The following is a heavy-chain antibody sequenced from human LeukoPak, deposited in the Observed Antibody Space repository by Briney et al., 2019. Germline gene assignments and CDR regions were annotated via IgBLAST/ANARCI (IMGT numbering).Heavy chain of an antibody. J-gene: IGHJ4*02. Sequence: SETLSLTCAVYGGSFSGYYWSWIRQPPGKGLEWIGEINHSGSTNYNPSLKSRVTISVGTSKNQFSLKLSSVTAADTAVYYCARVYYDFWSGPVDYWGQGTLVTVSS. V-gene: IGHV4-34*01. CDR3: ARVYYDFWSGPVDY. D-gene: IGHD3-3*01. CDR2: INHSGST. CDR1: GGSFSGYY.